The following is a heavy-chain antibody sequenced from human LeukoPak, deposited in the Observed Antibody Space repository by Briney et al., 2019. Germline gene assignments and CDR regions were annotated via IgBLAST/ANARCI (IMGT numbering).Heavy chain of an antibody. J-gene: IGHJ1*01. D-gene: IGHD2-2*03. CDR2: MNPHSGET. Sequence: ASVKVSCKTSGYRFTAYPLHWVRQAPGQGLEWLGWMNPHSGETNNAQKFQGRVTMTRDTSISVAYMELSSLRSDDMAVYFCARGMDAEAFQNWGHGTLVIVSS. CDR3: ARGMDAEAFQN. CDR1: GYRFTAYP. V-gene: IGHV1-2*02.